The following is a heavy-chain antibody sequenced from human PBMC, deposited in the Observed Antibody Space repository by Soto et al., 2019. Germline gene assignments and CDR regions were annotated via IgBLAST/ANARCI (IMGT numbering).Heavy chain of an antibody. CDR2: VFYSVSS. CDR1: GASITTYS. J-gene: IGHJ3*02. D-gene: IGHD3-9*01. CDR3: ARGGRQYSDFLSRLQVVGAFDI. Sequence: QVQLQEKAPGLVRPSETLSLTCTVSGASITTYSWNWIRQSQGKGLEWIGNVFYSVSSDSDPSLKCRVTVSVETSKNQVSLRSRSVTAADTAVYYCARGGRQYSDFLSRLQVVGAFDIWGQGTPVTVSS. V-gene: IGHV4-59*01.